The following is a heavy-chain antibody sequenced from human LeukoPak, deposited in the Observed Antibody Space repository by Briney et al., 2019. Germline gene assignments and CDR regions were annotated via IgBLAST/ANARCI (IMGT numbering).Heavy chain of an antibody. CDR3: ARDQGSMIVLRTPNWYFDL. D-gene: IGHD2/OR15-2a*01. J-gene: IGHJ2*01. V-gene: IGHV3-7*01. CDR1: GFTFSNYW. Sequence: PGGSLRLSCAASGFTFSNYWMSWVRQAPGKGLEWLANINQDGSEIYYVDSVKGRFTISRDNGKTSLYLKINSLRADDTAVYYCARDQGSMIVLRTPNWYFDLWGRGTLVTVSS. CDR2: INQDGSEI.